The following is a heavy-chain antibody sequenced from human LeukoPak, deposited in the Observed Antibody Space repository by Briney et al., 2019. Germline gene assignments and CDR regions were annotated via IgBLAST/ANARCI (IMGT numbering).Heavy chain of an antibody. CDR2: INHSGST. V-gene: IGHV4-34*01. J-gene: IGHJ4*02. D-gene: IGHD3-3*01. CDR3: ARSYYDFWSDNFDY. CDR1: GGSFSGYY. Sequence: ESSETLSLTCAVYGGSFSGYYWSWIRQPPGKGLEWIGEINHSGSTNYNPSLKSRVTISVDTSKNQFSLKLSSVTAADTAVYYCARSYYDFWSDNFDYWGQGTLVTVSS.